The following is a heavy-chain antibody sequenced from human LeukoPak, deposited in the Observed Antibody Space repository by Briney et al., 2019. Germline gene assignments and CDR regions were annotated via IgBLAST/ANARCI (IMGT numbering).Heavy chain of an antibody. CDR1: GYXFSTKW. J-gene: IGHJ4*02. CDR2: IYGGDSDT. Sequence: GESLKISCHGSGYXFSTKWIAWVRQMPGKGLEWMRTIYGGDSDTRYSPSFQGQVTISADKSIGTAYPQWSSLKASDTAMYYCAGQSVRGGNPYYLDYWGQGTLVTVSS. D-gene: IGHD4-23*01. CDR3: AGQSVRGGNPYYLDY. V-gene: IGHV5-51*01.